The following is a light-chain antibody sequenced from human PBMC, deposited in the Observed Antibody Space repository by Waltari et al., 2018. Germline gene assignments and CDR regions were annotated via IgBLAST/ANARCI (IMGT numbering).Light chain of an antibody. J-gene: IGKJ2*01. CDR2: DAS. CDR1: ETIKTN. V-gene: IGKV3-15*01. Sequence: EIVVTQSPATLSVSPGEGATLSCMASETIKTNLAWYQQKPGQAPRLLIYDASTRATGIPARFSGSGSGTEFTLTISSLQSEDFAIYFCQQYNEWPPISTFGQGTNLEIK. CDR3: QQYNEWPPIST.